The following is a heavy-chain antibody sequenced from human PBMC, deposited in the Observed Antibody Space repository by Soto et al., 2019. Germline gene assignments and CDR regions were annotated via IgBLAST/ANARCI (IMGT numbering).Heavy chain of an antibody. D-gene: IGHD5-18*01. CDR3: ARDPIRGDGYTFDY. V-gene: IGHV3-11*04. Sequence: PXGWLRGACAVSGCTFSDYNMNWVRQAPGRGLEWLSYIRTTGSTIYYADSVKGRFTISRDNAMSSLYLQMNSLRDEDTAVYYSARDPIRGDGYTFDYWGQGALVTVSS. CDR2: IRTTGSTI. CDR1: GCTFSDYN. J-gene: IGHJ4*02.